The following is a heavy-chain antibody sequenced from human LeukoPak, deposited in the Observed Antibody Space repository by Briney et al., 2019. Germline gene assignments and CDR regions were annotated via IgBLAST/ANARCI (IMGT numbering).Heavy chain of an antibody. J-gene: IGHJ6*02. CDR3: ARTVGIYYYYGMDV. CDR2: MNPNSGNT. CDR1: GYTFTTYD. Sequence: GASVKVSCKASGYTFTTYDINWVRQATGQGLEWMGWMNPNSGNTGYAQKFQGRVTMTRNASISTVYMELSGLRSDDTAVYYCARTVGIYYYYGMDVWGQGTTVTVSS. D-gene: IGHD7-27*01. V-gene: IGHV1-8*01.